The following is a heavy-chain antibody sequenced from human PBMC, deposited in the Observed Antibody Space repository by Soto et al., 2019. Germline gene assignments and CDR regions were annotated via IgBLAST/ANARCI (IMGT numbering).Heavy chain of an antibody. CDR1: GYSFTKYW. Sequence: GESLKISCKGSGYSFTKYWIGWVRQMPGKGLEWMAIIYPDGSDTRYSPSFQGQVTISADKSISTAYLQWSSLKASDTAMYYCAGGITILGVVTIWFVPWDQGIPVTV. CDR2: IYPDGSDT. D-gene: IGHD3-3*01. CDR3: AGGITILGVVTIWFVP. V-gene: IGHV5-51*01. J-gene: IGHJ5*02.